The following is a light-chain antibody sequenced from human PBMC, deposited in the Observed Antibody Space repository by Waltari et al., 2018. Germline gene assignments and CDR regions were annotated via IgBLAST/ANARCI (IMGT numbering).Light chain of an antibody. Sequence: EIVLTQSPDTLSLSPGERATLSCRASQSVSNNYFAGYHHKPGPAPRLLIYAASSRVTGIPDRFSGSGSGTDFTLTISRLEPEDFAVYYCQQYGSSPLYTFGQGTKLEIK. V-gene: IGKV3-20*01. CDR3: QQYGSSPLYT. CDR2: AAS. J-gene: IGKJ2*01. CDR1: QSVSNNY.